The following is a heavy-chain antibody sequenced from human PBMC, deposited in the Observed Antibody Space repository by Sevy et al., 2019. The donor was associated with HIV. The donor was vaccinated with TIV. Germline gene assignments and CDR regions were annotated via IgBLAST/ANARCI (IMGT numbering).Heavy chain of an antibody. CDR2: MNPKTGDT. Sequence: ASVKVSCKASGYTFTNHDIHWVRQAAGQGLEWMGWMNPKTGDTGYTQKFQGRITMTGDTSIPTAYMELSSLTSDDTAVYYCARGPSYGFSGAYYTGAWFDTWGQGTLVTVSS. V-gene: IGHV1-8*01. D-gene: IGHD3-3*01. CDR3: ARGPSYGFSGAYYTGAWFDT. J-gene: IGHJ5*02. CDR1: GYTFTNHD.